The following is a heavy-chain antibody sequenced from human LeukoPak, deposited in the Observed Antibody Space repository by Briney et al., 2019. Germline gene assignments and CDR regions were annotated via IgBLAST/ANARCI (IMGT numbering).Heavy chain of an antibody. V-gene: IGHV4-59*01. CDR2: IYYSGST. CDR1: GGSISSYY. D-gene: IGHD6-13*01. J-gene: IGHJ3*02. Sequence: PSETLSLTCTVSGGSISSYYWSWIRQPPGKGLEWIGYIYYSGSTYGNPSLKSRVTISRDTSKNQFSLKLSSATAADTAVYYCARALTYSSSSVSAFDIWGQGTMVTVSS. CDR3: ARALTYSSSSVSAFDI.